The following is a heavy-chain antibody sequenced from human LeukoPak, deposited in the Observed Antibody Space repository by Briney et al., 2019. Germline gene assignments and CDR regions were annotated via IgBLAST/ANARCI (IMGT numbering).Heavy chain of an antibody. V-gene: IGHV4-61*01. D-gene: IGHD3-22*01. CDR1: GGSVSSGSYY. CDR3: AGDLTGYYDSSRPGAFDI. J-gene: IGHJ3*02. CDR2: IYYSGST. Sequence: SETLSLTCTVSGGSVSSGSYYWSWIRQPPGKGLEWIGYIYYSGSTNYNPSLKSRVTISVDTSKNQFSLKLSSVTAADTAVYYCAGDLTGYYDSSRPGAFDIWGQGTMVTVSS.